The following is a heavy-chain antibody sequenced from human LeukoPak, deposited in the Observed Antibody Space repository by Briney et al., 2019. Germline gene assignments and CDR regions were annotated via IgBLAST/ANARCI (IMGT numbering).Heavy chain of an antibody. V-gene: IGHV4-61*02. D-gene: IGHD3-22*01. J-gene: IGHJ4*02. CDR2: IYSTGST. CDR3: VRGYDYYDSSIYYYDDY. Sequence: SETLSLTCTVSGGSISSGSYYWSWIRQPAGKGLEWIGRIYSTGSTNYNPSLKSRVTISVDTSKNQFSLKLTSVTAADTAVYYCVRGYDYYDSSIYYYDDYWGQGALVTVSS. CDR1: GGSISSGSYY.